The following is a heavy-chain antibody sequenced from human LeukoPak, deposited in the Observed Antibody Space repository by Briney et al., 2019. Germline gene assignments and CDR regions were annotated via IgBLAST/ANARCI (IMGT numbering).Heavy chain of an antibody. CDR2: ISTSGVST. J-gene: IGHJ4*02. Sequence: GGSLRLSCAASGFTFSSYAMTGVRQAPGKGLEWVSSISTSGVSTNYAVSVKGRFTISRDNSKTMVYLQMNSLRAEDTAVYYCAKNTSGTYLDYWGQGILVTVSS. CDR3: AKNTSGTYLDY. V-gene: IGHV3-23*01. D-gene: IGHD1-26*01. CDR1: GFTFSSYA.